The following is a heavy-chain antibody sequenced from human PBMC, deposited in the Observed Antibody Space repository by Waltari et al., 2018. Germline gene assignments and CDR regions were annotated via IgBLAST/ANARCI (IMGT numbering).Heavy chain of an antibody. CDR3: ARAWLWPYNAFDI. J-gene: IGHJ3*02. CDR1: GVSITSTSYS. CDR2: ISYSGST. Sequence: QLQLQESGPGLVKPSATLSLTCTSPGVSITSTSYSWGWLRQPPGQGLEWVGTISYSGSTSYNPSLRSRVTISVDTSKNQFSLNLTSVTAADTAVYYCARAWLWPYNAFDIWGQGTMVTVSS. D-gene: IGHD5-18*01. V-gene: IGHV4-39*01.